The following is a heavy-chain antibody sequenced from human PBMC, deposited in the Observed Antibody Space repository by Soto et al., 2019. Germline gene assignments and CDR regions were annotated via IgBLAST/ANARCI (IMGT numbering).Heavy chain of an antibody. D-gene: IGHD3-16*02. Sequence: PGGSLRLSCAASGFTFSSYAMSWVRQAPGKGLEWVSTISGSGGSTYYADSVKGRFTISRDNSKNTLYLQMNSLRAEDTAVYYCAKGSGWVMITFGGVIPIPYWGQGTLVTVSS. CDR1: GFTFSSYA. CDR2: ISGSGGST. CDR3: AKGSGWVMITFGGVIPIPY. V-gene: IGHV3-23*01. J-gene: IGHJ4*02.